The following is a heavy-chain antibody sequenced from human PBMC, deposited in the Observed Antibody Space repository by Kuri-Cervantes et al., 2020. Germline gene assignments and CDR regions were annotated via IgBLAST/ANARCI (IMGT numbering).Heavy chain of an antibody. CDR1: GFTFSRYS. V-gene: IGHV3-21*03. J-gene: IGHJ4*02. D-gene: IGHD6-19*01. CDR2: ISSSSSYI. Sequence: GGSLRLSCAASGFTFSRYSMNWVRQAPGKGLEWVSSISSSSSYIYYADSVKGRFTISRDNAKNSLYLQMNSLKTEDTAVYYCTRWLPTGDLDYWGQGTLVTVSS. CDR3: TRWLPTGDLDY.